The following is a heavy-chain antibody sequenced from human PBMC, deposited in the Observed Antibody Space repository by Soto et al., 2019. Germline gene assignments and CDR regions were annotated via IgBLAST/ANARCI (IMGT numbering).Heavy chain of an antibody. Sequence: ASVKVSCKASGYTFTSYGISWVRQAPGQGLEWMGWISAYNGNTNYAQKLQGRVTMTADTSTSTAYMELRSLRSDDTAVYYCARLSSWYGDYYYGMDVWGQGTTVTVSS. V-gene: IGHV1-18*01. CDR3: ARLSSWYGDYYYGMDV. J-gene: IGHJ6*02. D-gene: IGHD6-13*01. CDR2: ISAYNGNT. CDR1: GYTFTSYG.